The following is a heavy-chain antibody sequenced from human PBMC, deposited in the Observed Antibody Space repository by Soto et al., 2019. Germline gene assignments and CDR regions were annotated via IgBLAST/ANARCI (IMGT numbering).Heavy chain of an antibody. CDR1: GGTFSSYA. D-gene: IGHD6-6*01. Sequence: GXSVKVSWKASGGTFSSYAISWVRQAPGQGLEWMGGIIPIFGTANYAQKFQGRVTITADESTSTAYMELSSLRSEDTAVYYCARAWDSSSSVDYWGQGTLVTVSS. V-gene: IGHV1-69*01. J-gene: IGHJ4*02. CDR2: IIPIFGTA. CDR3: ARAWDSSSSVDY.